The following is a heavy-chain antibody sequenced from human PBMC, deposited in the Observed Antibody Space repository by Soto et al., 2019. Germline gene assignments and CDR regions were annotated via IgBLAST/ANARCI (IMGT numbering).Heavy chain of an antibody. D-gene: IGHD1-7*01. CDR2: ISYDGSNK. CDR3: ARSHKEWLELRF. Sequence: QVQLVESGGGVVQPGRSLRLSCAASGFTFSSYAMHWVRQAPGKGLEWVAVISYDGSNKYYADSVKGRFTISRDNSKNTLYLQMNSLRAEDTAVYYCARSHKEWLELRFWGQGTLVTVSS. J-gene: IGHJ4*02. V-gene: IGHV3-30-3*01. CDR1: GFTFSSYA.